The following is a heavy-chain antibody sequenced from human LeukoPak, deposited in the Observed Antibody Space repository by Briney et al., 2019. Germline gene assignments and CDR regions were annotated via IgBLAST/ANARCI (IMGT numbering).Heavy chain of an antibody. CDR2: TYYRSKSYN. CDR3: ARGQKYRSGYTVSELGSGYFDY. D-gene: IGHD5-18*01. J-gene: IGHJ4*02. CDR1: GDTVSSNSAA. V-gene: IGHV6-1*01. Sequence: SQTLSLTCAISGDTVSSNSAAWNWIRQSPWRGLEWLGRTYYRSKSYNDYAVSVKSRITINPDTSKNQFSLQLNSVTPEDTAVYYCARGQKYRSGYTVSELGSGYFDYWGQGTLVTVSS.